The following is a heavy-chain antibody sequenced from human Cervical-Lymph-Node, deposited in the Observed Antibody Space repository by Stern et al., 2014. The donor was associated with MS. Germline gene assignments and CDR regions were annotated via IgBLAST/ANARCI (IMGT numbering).Heavy chain of an antibody. CDR1: GYTFTSYD. V-gene: IGHV1-8*01. D-gene: IGHD1-26*01. Sequence: VQLVESGAEVKKPGASVKVSCKASGYTFTSYDINWVRQGPGQGLEWMGWMNPYSGNAVYAQKCQGRVTMTRDTSTSTAYLELTSLRSEDTAVFYCARGRELLSLDYWGQGTLVTVSS. J-gene: IGHJ4*02. CDR3: ARGRELLSLDY. CDR2: MNPYSGNA.